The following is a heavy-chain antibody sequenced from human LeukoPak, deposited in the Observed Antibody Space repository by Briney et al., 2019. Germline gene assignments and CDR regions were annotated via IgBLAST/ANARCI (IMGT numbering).Heavy chain of an antibody. V-gene: IGHV3-11*01. CDR3: ARLPILTGYYFSARASYYYGMDV. D-gene: IGHD3-9*01. J-gene: IGHJ6*02. CDR2: ISSSGSTI. CDR1: GFTFSDYY. Sequence: GGSLRLSCAASGFTFSDYYMSWIRQAPGKGLEWVSYISSSGSTIYYADSVKGRFTISRDNAKNSLYLQMNSLRAEDTAVYYCARLPILTGYYFSARASYYYGMDVWGQGTTVTVSS.